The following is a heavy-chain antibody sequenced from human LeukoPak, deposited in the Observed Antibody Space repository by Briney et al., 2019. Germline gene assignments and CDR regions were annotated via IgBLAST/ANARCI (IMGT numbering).Heavy chain of an antibody. Sequence: SETLSLTCAVSGHSINSGYFWGWIRQPPGRGLEWIGSIFQSGTTYYNPSLKSRVTISLDTSKNHFALNLNSVTAADTAVYFCARAEGGLRFMGRGVTITSPDYWGQGTLVTVSS. D-gene: IGHD3-10*01. CDR1: GHSINSGYF. CDR2: IFQSGTT. J-gene: IGHJ4*02. V-gene: IGHV4-38-2*01. CDR3: ARAEGGLRFMGRGVTITSPDY.